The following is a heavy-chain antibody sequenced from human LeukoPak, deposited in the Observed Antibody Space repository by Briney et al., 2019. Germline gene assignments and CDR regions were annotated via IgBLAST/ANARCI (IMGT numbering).Heavy chain of an antibody. D-gene: IGHD3-10*01. J-gene: IGHJ4*02. V-gene: IGHV3-7*01. Sequence: GGSLRLSCAASGFTFSSYSMNWVRQAPGKGLEWVANIKQDGSEKYYVDSVKGRFTISRDNAKNSLYLHMNSLRAEDTAVYYCARGLRGVDFDYWGQGTLVTVSS. CDR3: ARGLRGVDFDY. CDR2: IKQDGSEK. CDR1: GFTFSSYS.